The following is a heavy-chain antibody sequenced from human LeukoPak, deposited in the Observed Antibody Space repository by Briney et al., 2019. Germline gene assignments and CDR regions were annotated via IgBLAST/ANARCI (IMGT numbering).Heavy chain of an antibody. Sequence: PGGSLRLSCVASGFTFSSYWMTWVRQAPGKGLEWLSYISISSSTIYYADSVKGRFTISRDNAKNSLYLQMNSLRDEDTAVYYCARDLRRNMDVWGKGTTVTVSS. CDR1: GFTFSSYW. CDR3: ARDLRRNMDV. CDR2: ISISSSTI. V-gene: IGHV3-48*02. J-gene: IGHJ6*03.